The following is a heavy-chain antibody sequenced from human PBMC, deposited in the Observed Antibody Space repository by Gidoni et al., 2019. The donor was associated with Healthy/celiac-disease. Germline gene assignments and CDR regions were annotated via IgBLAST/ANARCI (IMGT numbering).Heavy chain of an antibody. CDR3: ASLLWFGELFPERGVRDY. V-gene: IGHV4-39*07. Sequence: QLQLQESGPGLVKPSETLSLTCTVAGGSISSSSYYWGWIRQPPGKGLEWIGSIYYSGSTYYNPSLKGRVTISVDTSKNQFSLKLSSVTAADTAVYYCASLLWFGELFPERGVRDYWGQGTLVTVSS. J-gene: IGHJ4*02. CDR1: GGSISSSSYY. D-gene: IGHD3-10*01. CDR2: IYYSGST.